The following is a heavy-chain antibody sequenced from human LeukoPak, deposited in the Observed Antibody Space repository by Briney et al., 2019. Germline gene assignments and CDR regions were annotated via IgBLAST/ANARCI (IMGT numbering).Heavy chain of an antibody. V-gene: IGHV1-18*01. D-gene: IGHD2-2*01. J-gene: IGHJ4*02. CDR3: ARAPPGYCSSTSCSYYFDY. CDR2: ISAYNGNT. Sequence: ASVKVSCKASGYTFTSYGISWVRQAPGQGLEWMGWISAYNGNTNYAQKLQGRVTMTTDTSTSTAYMELRSLRSDDTAVYYCARAPPGYCSSTSCSYYFDYWSQGTLVTVSS. CDR1: GYTFTSYG.